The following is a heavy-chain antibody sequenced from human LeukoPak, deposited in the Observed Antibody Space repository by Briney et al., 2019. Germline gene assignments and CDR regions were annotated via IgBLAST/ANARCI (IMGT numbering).Heavy chain of an antibody. Sequence: SETLSLTCAISGYSISGAHYWGWIRQPPVKGLEWIGSVYHSGSTYYNPSLKSRVTISVDTSKNQFSLKLTSVTAADTAVYYWARLSGGSGTRXVFDYLGQGTLVTVSS. V-gene: IGHV4-38-2*01. CDR3: ARLSGGSGTRXVFDY. CDR1: GYSISGAHY. CDR2: VYHSGST. J-gene: IGHJ4*02. D-gene: IGHD3-10*01.